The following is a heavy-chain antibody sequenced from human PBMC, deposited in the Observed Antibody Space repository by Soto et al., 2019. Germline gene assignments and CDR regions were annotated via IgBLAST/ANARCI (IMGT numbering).Heavy chain of an antibody. D-gene: IGHD1-7*01. CDR1: GFTFSSYS. CDR2: ISSSSSYI. J-gene: IGHJ5*02. CDR3: ARDPGITGTKGFDP. V-gene: IGHV3-21*01. Sequence: GSLRLSCAASGFTFSSYSMNWVRRAPGKGLEWVSSISSSSSYIYYADSVKGRFTISRDNAKNSLYLQMNSLRAEDTAVYYCARDPGITGTKGFDPWGQGTLVTVSS.